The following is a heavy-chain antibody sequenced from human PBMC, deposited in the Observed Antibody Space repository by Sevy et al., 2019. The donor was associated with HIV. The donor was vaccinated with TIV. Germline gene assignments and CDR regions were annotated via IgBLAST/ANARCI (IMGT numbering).Heavy chain of an antibody. Sequence: ASVKVSCKPSGYTFSGYYIHWVRQAPGQGLEWMGWINPKSGGTNYAQKFQGRVTMTRDTSISTAYMELSRLGSDDTAVYYCARGGESLPYCGGDCYPDYWGQGTLVTVSS. CDR1: GYTFSGYY. CDR3: ARGGESLPYCGGDCYPDY. D-gene: IGHD2-21*02. CDR2: INPKSGGT. V-gene: IGHV1-2*02. J-gene: IGHJ4*02.